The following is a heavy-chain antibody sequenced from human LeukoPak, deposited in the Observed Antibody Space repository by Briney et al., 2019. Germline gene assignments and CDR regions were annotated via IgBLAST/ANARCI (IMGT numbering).Heavy chain of an antibody. CDR1: GFTFSSYA. V-gene: IGHV3-23*01. Sequence: GGSLRLSFAASGFTFSSYAMSWVRQAPGKGLEWVSAISGSGGSTYYADSVKARFTISRDNSKNTLYLQMNSLRAEDTAVYDCAKDDYCGGDCIPPEYFQHWGQGTLVTVSS. J-gene: IGHJ1*01. CDR3: AKDDYCGGDCIPPEYFQH. CDR2: ISGSGGST. D-gene: IGHD2-21*02.